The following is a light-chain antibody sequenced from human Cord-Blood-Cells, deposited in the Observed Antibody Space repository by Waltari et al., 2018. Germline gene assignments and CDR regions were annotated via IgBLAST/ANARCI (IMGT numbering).Light chain of an antibody. CDR1: SGSIASNY. CDR2: EDN. V-gene: IGLV6-57*03. CDR3: QSYDSSNQV. Sequence: KTVTISCTRSSGSIASNYVQWYQQRPGSAPTTVIYEDNQRPSGVPDRFSGSIDSSSNSASLTISGLKTEDEADYYCQSYDSSNQVFGGGTKLTVL. J-gene: IGLJ3*02.